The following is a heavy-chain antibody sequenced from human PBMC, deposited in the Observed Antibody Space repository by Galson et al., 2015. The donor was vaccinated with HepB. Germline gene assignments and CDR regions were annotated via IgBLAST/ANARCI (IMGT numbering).Heavy chain of an antibody. Sequence: SLRLSCAASGFTFSSYAMHWVRQAPGKGLEWVAVISYDGSNKYYADSVKGRFTISRDNSKNTLYLQMNSLRAEDTAVYYCARGYDFWSGLDYYMDIWGQGTLVTVSS. J-gene: IGHJ4*02. CDR1: GFTFSSYA. D-gene: IGHD3-3*01. V-gene: IGHV3-30-3*01. CDR2: ISYDGSNK. CDR3: ARGYDFWSGLDYYMDI.